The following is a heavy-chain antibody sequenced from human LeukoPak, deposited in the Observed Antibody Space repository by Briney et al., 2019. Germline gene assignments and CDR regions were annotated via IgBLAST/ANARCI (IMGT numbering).Heavy chain of an antibody. D-gene: IGHD3-22*01. Sequence: TPSETLSLTCTVSGGSISSSSYYWGWIRQPPGKGLEWIGSIYYSGSTYYNPSLKSRVTISVDTSKNQFSLKLSSVTAADTAVYYCARRNYYDSIEYFDYWGQGTLVTVSS. CDR1: GGSISSSSYY. J-gene: IGHJ4*02. V-gene: IGHV4-39*01. CDR3: ARRNYYDSIEYFDY. CDR2: IYYSGST.